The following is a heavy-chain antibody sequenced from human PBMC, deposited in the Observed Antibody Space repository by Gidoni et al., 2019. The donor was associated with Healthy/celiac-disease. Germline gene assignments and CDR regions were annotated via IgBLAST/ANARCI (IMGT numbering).Heavy chain of an antibody. CDR3: ARRLPTLHGVIGWFGELLSNAYYGMDV. D-gene: IGHD3-10*01. CDR2: IYYSGST. V-gene: IGHV4-39*01. J-gene: IGHJ6*02. Sequence: LEWIGSIYYSGSTYYNPSLKSRVTISVDTSKNQFSLKLSSVTAADTAVYYCARRLPTLHGVIGWFGELLSNAYYGMDVWGQGTTVTVSS.